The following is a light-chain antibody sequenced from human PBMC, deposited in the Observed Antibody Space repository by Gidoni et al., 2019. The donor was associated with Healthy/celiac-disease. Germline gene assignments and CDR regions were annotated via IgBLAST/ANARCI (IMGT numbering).Light chain of an antibody. CDR1: QSVLYSSNNKNY. V-gene: IGKV4-1*01. J-gene: IGKJ2*01. CDR2: WAS. CDR3: QQYYSTHV. Sequence: DIVMTQSPDSLAVSLGERATINCKSSQSVLYSSNNKNYLAWYQQKPGQPPKLLICWASTRESGVPDRFSGSGSGTDFTLTISSLQAEDVAVYYCQQYYSTHVFGQGTKLEIK.